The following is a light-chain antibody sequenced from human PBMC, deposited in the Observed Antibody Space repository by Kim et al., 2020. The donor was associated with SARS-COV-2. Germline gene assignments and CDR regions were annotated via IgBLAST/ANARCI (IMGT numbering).Light chain of an antibody. Sequence: DIQMTQSPSTLSASVGDRVTISCRASQSISSWLAWYQQKPGKAPKLLIYKASSLESGVPSRFSGSGSGTEFTLTISSLQPDDFATYYCQQYETMVWTFGQGTKVEIK. CDR1: QSISSW. CDR2: KAS. CDR3: QQYETMVWT. V-gene: IGKV1-5*03. J-gene: IGKJ1*01.